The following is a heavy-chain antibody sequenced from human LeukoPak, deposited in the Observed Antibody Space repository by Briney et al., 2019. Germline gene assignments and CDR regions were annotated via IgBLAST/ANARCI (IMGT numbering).Heavy chain of an antibody. CDR1: GYTFTGYY. CDR3: ARDEETYYYDSSGYYPDY. J-gene: IGHJ4*02. V-gene: IGHV1-2*02. D-gene: IGHD3-22*01. Sequence: ASVKVSCKASGYTFTGYYMHWVRQAPGQGLEWMGWINPNSGGTNYAQKFQGRVTMTRDTSISTAYMELSSLRSEDAAVYYCARDEETYYYDSSGYYPDYWGQGTLVTVSS. CDR2: INPNSGGT.